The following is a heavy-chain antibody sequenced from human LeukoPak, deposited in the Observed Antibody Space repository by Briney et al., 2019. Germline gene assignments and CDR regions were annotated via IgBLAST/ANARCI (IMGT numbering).Heavy chain of an antibody. CDR1: GYTFTGYY. CDR3: ARGYILNDAFDI. D-gene: IGHD5-12*01. J-gene: IGHJ3*02. V-gene: IGHV1-2*02. Sequence: ASVKVSCKASGYTFTGYYMRWVRQAPGQGLEWMGWINPNSGGTNYAQKFQGRVTMTRDTSISTAYMELSRLRSDDTAVYYCARGYILNDAFDIWGQGTMVTVSS. CDR2: INPNSGGT.